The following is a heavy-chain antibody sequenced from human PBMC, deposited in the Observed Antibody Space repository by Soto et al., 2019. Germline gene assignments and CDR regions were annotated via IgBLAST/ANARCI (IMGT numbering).Heavy chain of an antibody. J-gene: IGHJ5*02. CDR3: ARVLFYGSGSQNNWFGT. CDR1: GFIFSNYA. Sequence: GGSLRLSCGASGFIFSNYAINWGRQAPGKGLEWVSSISGDATDTYYADSVKGRFAVSRDNSKNTVYLQMNSLRAEDTAVYYCARVLFYGSGSQNNWFGTWGQGTLVTVSS. V-gene: IGHV3-23*01. D-gene: IGHD3-10*01. CDR2: ISGDATDT.